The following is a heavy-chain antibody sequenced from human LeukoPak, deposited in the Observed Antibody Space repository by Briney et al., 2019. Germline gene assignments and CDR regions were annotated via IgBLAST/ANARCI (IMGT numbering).Heavy chain of an antibody. D-gene: IGHD6-19*01. CDR1: EFTFSSYA. CDR2: VSGSGGST. V-gene: IGHV3-23*01. Sequence: GGSLRLSCAASEFTFSSYAMSWVRQAPGKGLEWVSGVSGSGGSTYYADSVKGRFTISRDNSKNTLYLQMNSLRAEDTAVYYCAKDAAVAGMFRAFDYWGQGTLVTVSS. J-gene: IGHJ4*02. CDR3: AKDAAVAGMFRAFDY.